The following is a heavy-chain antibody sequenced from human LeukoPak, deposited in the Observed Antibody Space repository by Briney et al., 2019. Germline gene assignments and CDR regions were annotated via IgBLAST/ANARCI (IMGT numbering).Heavy chain of an antibody. Sequence: GGSLRLSCAASGFTFDDYAMHWVRQAPGKGLEWVSGISWNSGSRGYEDSVKGRFTISRDNAKNSLYLQMNSLRAEDTAVYYCAREVRSALWGQGTMVTVSS. CDR2: ISWNSGSR. V-gene: IGHV3-9*01. D-gene: IGHD2-15*01. J-gene: IGHJ3*01. CDR1: GFTFDDYA. CDR3: AREVRSAL.